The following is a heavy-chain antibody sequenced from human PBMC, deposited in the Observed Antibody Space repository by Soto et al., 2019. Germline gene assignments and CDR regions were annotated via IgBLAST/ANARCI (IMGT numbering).Heavy chain of an antibody. Sequence: RASVKVSCKASGFTFTSSAMQWVRQARGQRLEWIGWIVVGSGNTNYAQKFQERVTITRDMSTSTAYMELSSLRSEDTAVYYCAAFPGYDFWSGYTRTNDYYYYYMDVWGKGTTVTVSS. J-gene: IGHJ6*03. CDR2: IVVGSGNT. CDR1: GFTFTSSA. D-gene: IGHD3-3*01. CDR3: AAFPGYDFWSGYTRTNDYYYYYMDV. V-gene: IGHV1-58*02.